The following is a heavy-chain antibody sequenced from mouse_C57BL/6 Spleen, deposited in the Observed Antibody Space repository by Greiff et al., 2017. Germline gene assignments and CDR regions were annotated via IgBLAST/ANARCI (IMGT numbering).Heavy chain of an antibody. Sequence: VQLQQPGAELVKPGASVKLSCKASGYTFTSYWMHWVKQRPGQGLEWIGMIHPNSGSTNYNEKFKSKATLTVDKSSSTAYMQLSSLTSEDSAVYYCARSEATVVARYFDYWGQGTTLTVSS. V-gene: IGHV1-64*01. D-gene: IGHD1-1*01. CDR3: ARSEATVVARYFDY. J-gene: IGHJ2*01. CDR1: GYTFTSYW. CDR2: IHPNSGST.